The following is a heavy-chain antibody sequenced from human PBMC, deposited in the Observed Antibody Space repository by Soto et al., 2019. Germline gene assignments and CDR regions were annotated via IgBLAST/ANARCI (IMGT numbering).Heavy chain of an antibody. CDR1: GGSMISYY. CDR3: VCIFSGGYSDGFYYYGMDG. J-gene: IGHJ6*02. Sequence: SETLSLTCTVSGGSMISYYWSWIGQPPGRGLEWIGFIYYAGSTKYNPSLNSRVTISVDTSKNQFSLTVTSVTAADTAMYYCVCIFSGGYSDGFYYYGMDGWGQGTSVTVSS. D-gene: IGHD5-18*01. CDR2: IYYAGST. V-gene: IGHV4-59*08.